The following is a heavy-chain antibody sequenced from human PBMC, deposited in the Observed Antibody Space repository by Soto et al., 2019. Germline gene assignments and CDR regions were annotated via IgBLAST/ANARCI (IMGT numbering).Heavy chain of an antibody. Sequence: KPSETLSLTCIVSGGSITSYHWSWIRQFPGKGLEWIAYTSYTGDTTYNPSLKSRVTTSMEASKKQLPHKLTSMTTADTTVYYCWKDLSHSGRPTPDDWGQGTPVTVSS. J-gene: IGHJ4*02. CDR3: WKDLSHSGRPTPDD. CDR2: TSYTGDT. CDR1: GGSITSYH. V-gene: IGHV4-59*01. D-gene: IGHD6-25*01.